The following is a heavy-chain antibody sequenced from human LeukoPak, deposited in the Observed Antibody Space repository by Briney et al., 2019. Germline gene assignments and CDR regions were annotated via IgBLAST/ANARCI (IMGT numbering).Heavy chain of an antibody. CDR1: GFTFSKAW. CDR2: INTGSGYI. CDR3: ARDLSDYVWGSYRYMGY. Sequence: GGSLRLSCAASGFTFSKAWMNWVRQAPGKGLEWVSSINTGSGYIYYADSVKGRFTISRDNAKSSLFLQMKSLRAEDTAVYYCARDLSDYVWGSYRYMGYWGQGTLVTVSS. V-gene: IGHV3-21*01. D-gene: IGHD3-16*02. J-gene: IGHJ4*02.